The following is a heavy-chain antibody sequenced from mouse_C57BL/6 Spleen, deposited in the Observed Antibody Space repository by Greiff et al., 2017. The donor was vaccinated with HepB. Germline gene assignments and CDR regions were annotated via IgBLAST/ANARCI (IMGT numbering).Heavy chain of an antibody. CDR3: TRFSNYAMDY. CDR1: GYTFTDYE. Sequence: QVQLQQSGAELVRPGASVTLSCKASGYTFTDYEMHWVKQTPVHGLEWIGAIDPETGGTAYNQKFKGKAILTADKSSSTAYMELRSLTSEDSAVCYGTRFSNYAMDYWGQGTSVTVSS. V-gene: IGHV1-15*01. CDR2: IDPETGGT. J-gene: IGHJ4*01.